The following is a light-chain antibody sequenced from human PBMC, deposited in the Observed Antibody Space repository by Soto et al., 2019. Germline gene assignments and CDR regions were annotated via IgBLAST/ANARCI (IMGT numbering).Light chain of an antibody. CDR2: GAS. CDR1: QSVRLK. Sequence: EIVMTQSPATLAVSSGAIATLSWRASQSVRLKVAWYQQKNGHAPRLLFYGASTRASGIPDRFSGSGSGTEFTLTISSMEAEDFAVYYCQQRSNWPTITFGQGTRLEIK. CDR3: QQRSNWPTIT. V-gene: IGKV3-15*01. J-gene: IGKJ5*01.